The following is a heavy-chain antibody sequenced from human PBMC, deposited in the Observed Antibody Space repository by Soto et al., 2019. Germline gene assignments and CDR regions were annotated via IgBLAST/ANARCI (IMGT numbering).Heavy chain of an antibody. J-gene: IGHJ3*02. D-gene: IGHD6-13*01. CDR2: IDPSDSYT. CDR1: GYSFTSYW. V-gene: IGHV5-10-1*01. CDR3: ARHRAPRPLRYSSSWPEGVLTDDAFDI. Sequence: GESLKISCKGSGYSFTSYWISWVRQMPGKGLEWMGRIDPSDSYTNYSPSFQGHVTISADKSIRTAYLQWSSLKASDTAMYYCARHRAPRPLRYSSSWPEGVLTDDAFDIWGQGTMVTVSS.